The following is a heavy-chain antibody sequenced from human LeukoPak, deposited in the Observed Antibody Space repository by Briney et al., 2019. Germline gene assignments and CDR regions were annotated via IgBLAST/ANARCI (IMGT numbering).Heavy chain of an antibody. J-gene: IGHJ3*02. CDR2: IYHSGST. V-gene: IGHV4-38-2*02. CDR1: GYSISSGYY. D-gene: IGHD3-10*01. Sequence: SETLSLTCTVSGYSISSGYYWGWIRQPPGKGLEWIGSIYHSGSTYYNPSLKSRVTISVDTSKNQFSLKLSSVTAADTAVYYCARYGSGSGAFDIWGQGTMVTVSS. CDR3: ARYGSGSGAFDI.